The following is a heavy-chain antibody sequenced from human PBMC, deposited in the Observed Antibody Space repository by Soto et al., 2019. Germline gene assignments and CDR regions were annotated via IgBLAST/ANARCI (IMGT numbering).Heavy chain of an antibody. J-gene: IGHJ6*02. CDR2: IYYSGST. V-gene: IGHV4-59*01. D-gene: IGHD6-13*01. CDR3: ARGRRRAQHRIAAAGTGGGYYYYGMDV. CDR1: GGSISSYY. Sequence: SETLSLTCTVSGGSISSYYWSWIRQPPGKGLEWIGYIYYSGSTNYNPSLKSRVTISVDTSKNQFSLKLSSVTAADTAVYYCARGRRRAQHRIAAAGTGGGYYYYGMDVWGQGTTVTVSS.